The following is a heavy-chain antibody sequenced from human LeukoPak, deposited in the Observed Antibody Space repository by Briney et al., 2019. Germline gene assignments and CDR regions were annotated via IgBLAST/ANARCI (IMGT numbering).Heavy chain of an antibody. D-gene: IGHD4-17*01. CDR2: IYYGGST. CDR3: ARVPTVTFFDY. CDR1: GGSISNSNNY. V-gene: IGHV4-39*07. Sequence: SETLSLTCTVSGGSISNSNNYWGWIRQPPGKGLEWIGSIYYGGSTYYNPFLKRRVTISVDTSKNQFSLKLSSVTAADTAVYYCARVPTVTFFDYWGQGTLVTVSS. J-gene: IGHJ4*02.